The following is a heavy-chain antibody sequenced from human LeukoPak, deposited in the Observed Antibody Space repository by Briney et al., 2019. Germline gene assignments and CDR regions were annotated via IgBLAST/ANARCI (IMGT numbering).Heavy chain of an antibody. Sequence: GASVKVSCKASGYTFTSYGISWVRQAPGQGLEWMGWISAYNGNTNYAQKLQGRVTMTTDTSTSTAYMELRSLRSDDTAVSYCARVLETAMVNWFDPWGQGTLVTASS. J-gene: IGHJ5*02. CDR2: ISAYNGNT. CDR1: GYTFTSYG. V-gene: IGHV1-18*01. D-gene: IGHD5-18*01. CDR3: ARVLETAMVNWFDP.